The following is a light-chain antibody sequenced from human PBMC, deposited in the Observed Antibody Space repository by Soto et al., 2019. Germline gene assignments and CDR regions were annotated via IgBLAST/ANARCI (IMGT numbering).Light chain of an antibody. CDR1: QSISSW. CDR3: QQYNSYGT. Sequence: DIPMTQSPSTLSASVGDRVTITCRASQSISSWLAWYQQKPGKAPKLLIYKASSLESGVPSRFSGSGSGTEFTLTIRSLQPDDFATYYCQQYNSYGTFGQGTKVEI. J-gene: IGKJ1*01. V-gene: IGKV1-5*03. CDR2: KAS.